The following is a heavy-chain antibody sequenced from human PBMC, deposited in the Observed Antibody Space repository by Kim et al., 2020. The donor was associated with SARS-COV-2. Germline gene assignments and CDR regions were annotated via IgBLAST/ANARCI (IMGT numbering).Heavy chain of an antibody. CDR1: GGSISSSSYY. J-gene: IGHJ3*02. Sequence: SETLYLTCTVSGGSISSSSYYWGWIRQPPGKGLEWIGSIYYSGSTYYNPSLKSRVTISVDTSKNQFSLKLSSVTAADTAVYYCARFFAAMVAFDAFDIWGQGTMVTVSS. D-gene: IGHD5-18*01. CDR3: ARFFAAMVAFDAFDI. V-gene: IGHV4-39*01. CDR2: IYYSGST.